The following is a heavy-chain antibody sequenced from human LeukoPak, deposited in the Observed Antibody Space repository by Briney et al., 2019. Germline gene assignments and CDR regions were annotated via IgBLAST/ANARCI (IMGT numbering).Heavy chain of an antibody. Sequence: SETLSLTCAVSSGSISSSSYYWGWIRQPPGKGLECIGGIYYSGSTYYNPSLKSRVTLSVDTSKNQFSLKLRSVTAADTAVCYCARQERGYDGSGHRAFDIWGQGTMVTISS. CDR3: ARQERGYDGSGHRAFDI. CDR2: IYYSGST. D-gene: IGHD3-22*01. V-gene: IGHV4-39*01. J-gene: IGHJ3*02. CDR1: SGSISSSSYY.